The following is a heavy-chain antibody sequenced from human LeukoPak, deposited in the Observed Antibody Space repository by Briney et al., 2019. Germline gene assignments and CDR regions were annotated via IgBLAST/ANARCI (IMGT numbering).Heavy chain of an antibody. CDR2: INDSART. J-gene: IGHJ4*02. Sequence: PSETLSLTCAVYGGSFRGYHWSWISQPPGKGLEWIGEINDSARTNYNPSLKSRVTISVDTSKNQFSLKLTSVTAADTAVYYCARGGGSGGSGSYLGYWGQGSLVTVSS. V-gene: IGHV4-34*01. D-gene: IGHD3-10*01. CDR3: ARGGGSGGSGSYLGY. CDR1: GGSFRGYH.